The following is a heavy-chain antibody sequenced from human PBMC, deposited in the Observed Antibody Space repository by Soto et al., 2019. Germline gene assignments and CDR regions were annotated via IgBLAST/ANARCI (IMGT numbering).Heavy chain of an antibody. CDR2: IYYSGST. Sequence: QVQLQESGPGLVKPSETLSLTCTVSGGSISSYYWSWIRQPPGKGLEWVGYIYYSGSTNYNPSLKSRVTISVETSKNQFSLKLSSVTAADTAVYYCARVAYYDFWSGLYYGMDVWGQGTTVTVSS. D-gene: IGHD3-3*01. J-gene: IGHJ6*02. CDR1: GGSISSYY. CDR3: ARVAYYDFWSGLYYGMDV. V-gene: IGHV4-59*01.